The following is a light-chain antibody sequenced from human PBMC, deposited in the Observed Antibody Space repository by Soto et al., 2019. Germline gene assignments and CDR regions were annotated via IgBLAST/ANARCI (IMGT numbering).Light chain of an antibody. V-gene: IGKV1-9*01. Sequence: IQLTQSPSSLSASVGDRVTITCRASQGISSYLAWYQQKPGKAPKLLIYAASTLQSGVPSRFSGSGSGTDFTLTISSLQPEDFATYYCQQLNSYSLTFGGVTKVEIK. J-gene: IGKJ4*01. CDR1: QGISSY. CDR2: AAS. CDR3: QQLNSYSLT.